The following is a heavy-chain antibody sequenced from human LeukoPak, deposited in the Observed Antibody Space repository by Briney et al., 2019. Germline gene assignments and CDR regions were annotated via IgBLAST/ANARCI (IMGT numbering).Heavy chain of an antibody. CDR2: IIPIFGTP. D-gene: IGHD4-23*01. CDR1: GYTFTSYG. CDR3: ARGWLAETTVVTPYNY. J-gene: IGHJ4*02. V-gene: IGHV1-69*13. Sequence: SVKVSCKASGYTFTSYGISWVRQAPGQGLEWMGGIIPIFGTPNYAQKFQGRVTITAVESMSTAYMELSSLRSEDTAVYYCARGWLAETTVVTPYNYWGQGTLVTVSS.